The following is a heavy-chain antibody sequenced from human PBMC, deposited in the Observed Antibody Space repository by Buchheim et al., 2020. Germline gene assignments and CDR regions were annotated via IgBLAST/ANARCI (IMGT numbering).Heavy chain of an antibody. CDR3: ARDKFGGGSNWFFDYYDY. CDR1: GFVFRNYG. Sequence: VQLLDSGGGLVQLGGSLRLSCEASGFVFRNYGMSWVRQAPGKGLEWVSTFSGRGGSTYYADSVKGRFTISRDDSNNMLYLQMNSLRADDTAIYYCARDKFGGGSNWFFDYYDYWGQGTL. D-gene: IGHD6-13*01. V-gene: IGHV3-23*01. CDR2: FSGRGGST. J-gene: IGHJ4*02.